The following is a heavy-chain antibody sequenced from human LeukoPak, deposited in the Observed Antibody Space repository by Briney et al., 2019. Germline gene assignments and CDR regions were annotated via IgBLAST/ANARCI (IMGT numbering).Heavy chain of an antibody. CDR2: FSGSGGST. V-gene: IGHV3-23*01. CDR1: GFTFSSYS. CDR3: AKFSPYSDVDY. J-gene: IGHJ4*02. D-gene: IGHD4-17*01. Sequence: PGGSLRLSCAASGFTFSSYSMNWVRQAPGKGLQWVSAFSGSGGSTYYADSVKGRFTISRDNSKNTLYLQMNSLRAEDTAVYYCAKFSPYSDVDYWGQGTLVTVSS.